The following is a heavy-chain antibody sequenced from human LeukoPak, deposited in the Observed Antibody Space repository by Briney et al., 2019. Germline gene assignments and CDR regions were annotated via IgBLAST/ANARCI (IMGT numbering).Heavy chain of an antibody. D-gene: IGHD3-16*01. CDR2: ITNSGGTT. CDR1: GFTFSSYA. J-gene: IGHJ4*02. Sequence: QPGGSLRLSCAASGFTFSSYAMSWVRQAPGKGREWASAITNSGGTTYYADSVKGRFTMSRDNSKKTLYLQMNSLRAQDTAVYFCPKDPPPVSWLFDYWGQGTLVPVSP. CDR3: PKDPPPVSWLFDY. V-gene: IGHV3-23*01.